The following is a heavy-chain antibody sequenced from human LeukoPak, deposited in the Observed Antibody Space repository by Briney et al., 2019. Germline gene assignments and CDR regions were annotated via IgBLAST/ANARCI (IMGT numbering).Heavy chain of an antibody. Sequence: GGSLRLSCAASGFTFDDYAMHWVRQAPGKGLEWVSGISWNSGSIGYADSVKGRFTISRDNAKNSLYLQMNSLRAEDTALYYCAKDAEQWPTYFDYWGQGTLVTVSS. J-gene: IGHJ4*02. CDR1: GFTFDDYA. D-gene: IGHD6-19*01. V-gene: IGHV3-9*01. CDR2: ISWNSGSI. CDR3: AKDAEQWPTYFDY.